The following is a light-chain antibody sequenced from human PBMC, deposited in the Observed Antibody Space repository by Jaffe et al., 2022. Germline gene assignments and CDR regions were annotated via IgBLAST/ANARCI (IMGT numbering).Light chain of an antibody. CDR3: CSYAGDAIYV. CDR2: DVN. V-gene: IGLV2-11*01. J-gene: IGLJ1*01. CDR1: SSDVGYYNY. Sequence: QSALTQPRSVSASPGQSVTISCTGTSSDVGYYNYVSWYQQHPGKAPQLMIFDVNRRPSGVPDRFSGSKSGNTASLTISGLQADDEADYYCCSYAGDAIYVFGTGTKVTVL.